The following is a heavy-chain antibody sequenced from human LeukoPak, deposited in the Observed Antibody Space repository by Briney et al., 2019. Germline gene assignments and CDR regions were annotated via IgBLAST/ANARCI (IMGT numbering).Heavy chain of an antibody. CDR2: ISGSGGRS. Sequence: VVSLRRSCAASGFTFSSYAMSWVPQAPGKGLEWVTAISGSGGRSYYADSVKGRFTISRDNSKNTLYLQMNSLRAEDTAVYSCAKDRGELPSSWFDPWGQGTLVTVYS. D-gene: IGHD1-26*01. V-gene: IGHV3-23*01. CDR3: AKDRGELPSSWFDP. CDR1: GFTFSSYA. J-gene: IGHJ5*02.